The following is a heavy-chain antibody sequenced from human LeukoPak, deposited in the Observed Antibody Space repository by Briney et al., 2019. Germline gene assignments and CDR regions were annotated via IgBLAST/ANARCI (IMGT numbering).Heavy chain of an antibody. CDR1: GFTFSSYA. J-gene: IGHJ4*02. D-gene: IGHD3-22*01. CDR3: ARETYYYDSSGTGPFDY. Sequence: GGSLRLSCAASGFTFSSYAMHWVRQAPGKGLEWVAVISYDGSNKYYADSVKGRFTISRDNSKNTLYLQMNSLRAEDTAVYYCARETYYYDSSGTGPFDYWGQGTLVTVSS. V-gene: IGHV3-30-3*01. CDR2: ISYDGSNK.